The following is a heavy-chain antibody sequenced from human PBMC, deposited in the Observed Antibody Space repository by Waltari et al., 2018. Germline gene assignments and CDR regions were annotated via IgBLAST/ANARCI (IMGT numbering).Heavy chain of an antibody. Sequence: EAQLVESGGGLVQPGGSLRLSCAASGFTLGSNWRNWVRQAPGKGLVWVSRFNSDGSSTSTSYADSVEGRFTISRDNAKNTLFLQMNSLRVEDTAVYYCARESITAFHIDYWGQGTLVTVSS. V-gene: IGHV3-74*01. CDR2: FNSDGSSTST. CDR3: ARESITAFHIDY. D-gene: IGHD6-6*01. J-gene: IGHJ4*02. CDR1: GFTLGSNW.